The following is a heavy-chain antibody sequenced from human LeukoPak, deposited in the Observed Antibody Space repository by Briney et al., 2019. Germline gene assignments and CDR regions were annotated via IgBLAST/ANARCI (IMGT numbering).Heavy chain of an antibody. D-gene: IGHD6-13*01. CDR2: ISSRSTYI. CDR3: AKDGRRQQLADY. V-gene: IGHV3-21*04. CDR1: GFTFSRYN. J-gene: IGHJ4*02. Sequence: GGSLRLSCADSGFTFSRYNIKWVRQAPGKGLEWVSSISSRSTYIYYADSVKGRFTISRDNAKNSLYLQMNSLRAEDTAVYYCAKDGRRQQLADYWGQGTLVTVSS.